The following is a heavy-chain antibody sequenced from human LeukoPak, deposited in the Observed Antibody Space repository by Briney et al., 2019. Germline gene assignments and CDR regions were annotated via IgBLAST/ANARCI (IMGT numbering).Heavy chain of an antibody. V-gene: IGHV3-30*02. CDR1: GFNFSSFG. J-gene: IGHJ4*02. CDR2: SRYNGIET. D-gene: IGHD4-23*01. CDR3: SYGGNFFDY. Sequence: GGSLTLSCAASGFNFSSFGMHWVRQAPGKGLEWVAFSRYNGIETYFADSVKGRFTISRDNSKNTLYLQINSPRGDDSAFYARSYGGNFFDYWGQGTLVTVSS.